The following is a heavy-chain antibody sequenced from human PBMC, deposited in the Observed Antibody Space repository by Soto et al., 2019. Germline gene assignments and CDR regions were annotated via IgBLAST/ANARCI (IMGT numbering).Heavy chain of an antibody. Sequence: GGSLRLSCAAAGFSVSTSHISWVRQAPGKGLEWVSAISGSGGTTYYADSVKGRFTFSRDNSKNTLYLQMNSLRAEDTAVYYCAKTASGWFSAFDIWGQGTMVTVSS. J-gene: IGHJ3*02. D-gene: IGHD6-13*01. CDR3: AKTASGWFSAFDI. CDR1: GFSVSTSH. CDR2: ISGSGGTT. V-gene: IGHV3-23*01.